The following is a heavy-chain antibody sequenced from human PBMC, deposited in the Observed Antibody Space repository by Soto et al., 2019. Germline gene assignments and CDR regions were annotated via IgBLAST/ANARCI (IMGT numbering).Heavy chain of an antibody. D-gene: IGHD3-22*01. Sequence: PVGSLRLSCAASGFTFSSYAMHWVRQAPGKGLEWVAVISYDGSNKYYADSVKGRFTISRDNSKNTLYLQMNSLRAEDTAVYYCARDQGYYDSSGYPYYFDYWGQGTLVTVSS. J-gene: IGHJ4*02. CDR2: ISYDGSNK. CDR1: GFTFSSYA. CDR3: ARDQGYYDSSGYPYYFDY. V-gene: IGHV3-30-3*01.